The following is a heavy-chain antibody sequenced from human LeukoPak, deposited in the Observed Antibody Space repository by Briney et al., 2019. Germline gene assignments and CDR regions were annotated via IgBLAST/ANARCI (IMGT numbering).Heavy chain of an antibody. J-gene: IGHJ4*02. CDR3: ARDYRGSTTGTAFDY. D-gene: IGHD1-1*01. CDR1: GFTFSNYA. V-gene: IGHV3-64*01. CDR2: ISSNGGST. Sequence: GGSLRLSCAASGFTFSNYAMHWVRQAPGKGLEYVSAISSNGGSTYYSNSVKGRFTISRDNSKNTPYLQMGSLRAEDMAVYYCARDYRGSTTGTAFDYWGQGTLVTVSS.